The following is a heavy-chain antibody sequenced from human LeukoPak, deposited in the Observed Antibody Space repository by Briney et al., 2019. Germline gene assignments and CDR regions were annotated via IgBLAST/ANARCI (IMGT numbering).Heavy chain of an antibody. J-gene: IGHJ5*02. CDR2: INDDGGYT. D-gene: IGHD6-19*01. V-gene: IGHV3-23*01. CDR3: ARERGGTVAVAGTGWFDP. CDR1: GFTFSTHV. Sequence: GGSLRLSCAASGFTFSTHVMRWVRQAPGKGLEWVSSINDDGGYTYYADSVKGRFTVSRDNSKNTLYLQMNSLRAEDTAVYYCARERGGTVAVAGTGWFDPWGQGTLVTVSS.